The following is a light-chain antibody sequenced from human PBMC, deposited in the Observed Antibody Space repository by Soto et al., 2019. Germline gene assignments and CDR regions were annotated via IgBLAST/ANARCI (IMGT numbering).Light chain of an antibody. Sequence: DIQMTQSPSSLSASVGDRVTITCRASQSISRNLNWYQQKPGTAPKLLIYAASSLESGVPSRFRGSGSETEFTLTISGLQPDDFATYYCQQFIDGWTFGQGTKVDIK. CDR3: QQFIDGWT. CDR1: QSISRN. J-gene: IGKJ1*01. V-gene: IGKV1-39*01. CDR2: AAS.